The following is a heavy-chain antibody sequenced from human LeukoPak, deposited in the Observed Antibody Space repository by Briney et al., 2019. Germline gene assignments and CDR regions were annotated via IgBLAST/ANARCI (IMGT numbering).Heavy chain of an antibody. D-gene: IGHD3-10*01. Sequence: GESLKISCKGSGYSFTSYWISLVRQMPGKGLEWMGRIDPSDSYTNYSPSFQGHVTISADKSISTAYLQWSSLKASDTAMYYCARSRDYYGSGRPNSYYYYGMDVWGQGTTVTVSS. V-gene: IGHV5-10-1*01. CDR3: ARSRDYYGSGRPNSYYYYGMDV. J-gene: IGHJ6*02. CDR1: GYSFTSYW. CDR2: IDPSDSYT.